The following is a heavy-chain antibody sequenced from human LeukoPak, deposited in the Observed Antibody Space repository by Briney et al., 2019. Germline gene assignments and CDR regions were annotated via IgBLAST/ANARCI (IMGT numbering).Heavy chain of an antibody. CDR3: AKDTYYDNSGYDSNFDY. CDR1: GFTFDDYA. D-gene: IGHD3-22*01. CDR2: ISGDGGST. Sequence: PGGSLPLSCAASGFTFDDYAMHWVRQAPGKGLEWVSIISGDGGSTSYSDSVKGRFTISRDNSKNSLFLQMNSLRTEDTALYYCAKDTYYDNSGYDSNFDYWGQGTL. J-gene: IGHJ4*02. V-gene: IGHV3-43*02.